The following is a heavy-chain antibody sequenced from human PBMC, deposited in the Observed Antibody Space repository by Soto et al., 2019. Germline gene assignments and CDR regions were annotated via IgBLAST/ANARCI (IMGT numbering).Heavy chain of an antibody. Sequence: EVHLVESGGGLVKPGGSLRLSVAVSGFTFSSCPMIWARQAPGKGLEWVSSISPSSGHIYYADSVKGRFTISRDNAKNSLFLQMNSLRGEDTAVYYCSGCSGGACHKNYGMDVWGQGTTVTVSS. J-gene: IGHJ6*02. CDR1: GFTFSSCP. CDR3: SGCSGGACHKNYGMDV. CDR2: ISPSSGHI. V-gene: IGHV3-21*06. D-gene: IGHD2-15*01.